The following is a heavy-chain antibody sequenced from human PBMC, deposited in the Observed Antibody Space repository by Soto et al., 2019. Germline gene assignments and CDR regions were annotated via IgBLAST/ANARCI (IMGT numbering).Heavy chain of an antibody. D-gene: IGHD3-9*01. CDR1: GGSVSSGNYY. CDR2: IYYSGST. V-gene: IGHV4-39*01. Sequence: QLQLQESGPGLVKPSETLSLTCTVSGGSVSSGNYYWGWIRQSPGKGLEWIGSIYYSGSTSYNPSPDSRATITVDKSKNQFTLKVSSVTAADTAVYYCARLEGLATISYYFDYWGQGTLVTVSS. CDR3: ARLEGLATISYYFDY. J-gene: IGHJ4*02.